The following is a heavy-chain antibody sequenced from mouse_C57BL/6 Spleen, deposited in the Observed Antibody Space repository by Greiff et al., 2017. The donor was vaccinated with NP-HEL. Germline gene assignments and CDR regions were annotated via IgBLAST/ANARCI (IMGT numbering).Heavy chain of an antibody. D-gene: IGHD2-5*01. CDR3: ARHISYSNYANAMDY. CDR1: GYTFTEYT. Sequence: VKLMESGAELVKPGASVKLSCKASGYTFTEYTIHWVKQRSGQGLEWIGWFYPGSGSIKYNEKFKDKATLTADKSSSTVYMELSRLTSEDSAVYFCARHISYSNYANAMDYWGQGTSVTVSS. V-gene: IGHV1-62-2*01. J-gene: IGHJ4*01. CDR2: FYPGSGSI.